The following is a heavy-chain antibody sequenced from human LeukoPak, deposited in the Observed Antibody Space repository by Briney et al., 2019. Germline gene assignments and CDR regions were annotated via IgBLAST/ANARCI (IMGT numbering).Heavy chain of an antibody. CDR3: AKDSAMYYDSSGYYRYFDY. CDR2: LSRCTSYI. V-gene: IGHV3-21*04. Sequence: GGSLRLSLAASGFAFSNSTMHWGRQAPGKGLEWLASLSRCTSYIYYADSVKGRFTISRDNAKNSLYLQMNSLRADDTAVYYCAKDSAMYYDSSGYYRYFDYWGQGTLVTVSS. CDR1: GFAFSNST. J-gene: IGHJ4*02. D-gene: IGHD3-22*01.